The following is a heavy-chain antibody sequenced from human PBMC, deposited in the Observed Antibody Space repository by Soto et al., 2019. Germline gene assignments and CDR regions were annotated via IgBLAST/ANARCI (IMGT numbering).Heavy chain of an antibody. V-gene: IGHV6-1*01. D-gene: IGHD2-15*01. CDR3: ARDVVVVAATRYYYYMDV. CDR1: GDSVSSNSAA. CDR2: TYYRSKWYN. J-gene: IGHJ6*03. Sequence: SQTLSLTCAISGDSVSSNSAAWNWIRQSPSRGLEWLGRTYYRSKWYNDYAVSVKSRITINPDTSKNQFSLQLNSVTPEDTAVYYCARDVVVVAATRYYYYMDVWGKGTTVTVSS.